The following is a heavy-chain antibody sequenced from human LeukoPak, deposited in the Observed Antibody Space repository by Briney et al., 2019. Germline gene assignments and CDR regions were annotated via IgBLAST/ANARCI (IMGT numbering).Heavy chain of an antibody. CDR1: GGSISSSSYY. J-gene: IGHJ5*02. CDR2: IYYSGST. Sequence: PSETLSLTCTVSGGSISSSSYYWGWIRQPPGKGLEWIGSIYYSGSTYYNPSLKSRVTISVDTSKNQFSLKLSSVTAADTAVYYCARGWSNYDFWSGYSDGFWFDPWGQGTLVTVSS. V-gene: IGHV4-39*07. CDR3: ARGWSNYDFWSGYSDGFWFDP. D-gene: IGHD3-3*01.